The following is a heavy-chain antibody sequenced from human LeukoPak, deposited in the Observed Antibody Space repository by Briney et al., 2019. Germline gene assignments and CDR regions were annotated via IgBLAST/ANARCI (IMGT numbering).Heavy chain of an antibody. Sequence: GASVKVSCKASGYTFSSYGISWVRQAPGQGLEWMGWISAYNGNTNYAQKLQGRITMTTDTSTSTAYMELRSLRSDDTAVYYCARDLYDYGDYVDWGQGTLVTVSS. CDR3: ARDLYDYGDYVD. CDR2: ISAYNGNT. CDR1: GYTFSSYG. V-gene: IGHV1-18*01. D-gene: IGHD4-17*01. J-gene: IGHJ4*02.